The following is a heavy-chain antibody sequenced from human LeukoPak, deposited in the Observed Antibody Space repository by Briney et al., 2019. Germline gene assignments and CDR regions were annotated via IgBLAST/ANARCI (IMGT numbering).Heavy chain of an antibody. J-gene: IGHJ5*02. Sequence: GASVKVSCKASGYTFTSYDINWVRQATGQGLEWMGWVNPNSGNTGYAQKFQGRVTMTRNTSISTAYMELSSLRSEDTAVYYCARAGPGITIFGVVILHNWFDPWGQGTLVTVSS. V-gene: IGHV1-8*01. CDR1: GYTFTSYD. D-gene: IGHD3-3*01. CDR2: VNPNSGNT. CDR3: ARAGPGITIFGVVILHNWFDP.